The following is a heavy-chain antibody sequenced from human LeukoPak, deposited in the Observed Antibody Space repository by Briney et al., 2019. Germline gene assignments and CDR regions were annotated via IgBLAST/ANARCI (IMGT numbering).Heavy chain of an antibody. CDR3: AKSTPYDYVWGSYRYPFCFDY. CDR1: GFTFSTYS. J-gene: IGHJ4*02. V-gene: IGHV3-21*04. D-gene: IGHD3-16*02. Sequence: PGGSLRLSCAASGFTFSTYSMNWVRQAPGKGLEWVSSISSGNSYIYYADSVKGRFTISRDNAKNSVYLQMNSLRAEDTAVYYCAKSTPYDYVWGSYRYPFCFDYWGQGTLVTVSS. CDR2: ISSGNSYI.